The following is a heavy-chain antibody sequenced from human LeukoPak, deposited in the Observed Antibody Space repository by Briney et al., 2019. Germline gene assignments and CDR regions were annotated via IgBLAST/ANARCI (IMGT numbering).Heavy chain of an antibody. Sequence: PSETLSLTCTVSGGSISSYYWSWIRQPPGKGLEWIGYIYYSGSTNCNPSLKSRVTISVDTSKNQFSLKLSSVTAADTAVYYCARVFRRGVVADYWGQGTLVTVSS. CDR1: GGSISSYY. J-gene: IGHJ4*02. CDR2: IYYSGST. V-gene: IGHV4-59*01. CDR3: ARVFRRGVVADY. D-gene: IGHD3-3*01.